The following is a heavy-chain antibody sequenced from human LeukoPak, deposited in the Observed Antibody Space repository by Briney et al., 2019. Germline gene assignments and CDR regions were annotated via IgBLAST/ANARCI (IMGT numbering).Heavy chain of an antibody. Sequence: GGSLRLSCAASGFTFSDYAMSWVRQAPGKGLEWVSTIRGSVSTTYYADSVKGRFTISRDNSKNTLYLQMNTLRAEDTAIYYCARRGSGYDSSAYRDYWGQGTLVTVSS. CDR2: IRGSVSTT. CDR1: GFTFSDYA. D-gene: IGHD3-22*01. CDR3: ARRGSGYDSSAYRDY. V-gene: IGHV3-23*01. J-gene: IGHJ4*02.